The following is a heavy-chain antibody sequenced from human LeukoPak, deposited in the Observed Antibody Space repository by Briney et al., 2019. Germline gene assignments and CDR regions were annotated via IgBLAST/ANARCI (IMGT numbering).Heavy chain of an antibody. CDR1: GFTFSSYW. V-gene: IGHV3-74*01. Sequence: PGGSLRLSCEASGFTFSSYWMHWVRQAPGKGLVWVSRIKSDGSNYYADSVKGRFTTSRDNAKNTLYLQMNSLRAEDTAVYYCAKDSGESYFDYWGQGTLVTVSS. CDR2: IKSDGSN. D-gene: IGHD3-16*01. CDR3: AKDSGESYFDY. J-gene: IGHJ4*02.